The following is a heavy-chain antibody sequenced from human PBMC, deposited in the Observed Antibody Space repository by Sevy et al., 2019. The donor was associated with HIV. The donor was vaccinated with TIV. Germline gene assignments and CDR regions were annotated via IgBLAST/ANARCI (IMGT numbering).Heavy chain of an antibody. Sequence: GGSLRLSCAASGFTFSSYGMHWVRQAPGKGLEWVAFIRYDGSNKYYADSVKGRFTISRDNSKNTLYLQMNSLRAEDTAVYYCAKDPGIVVVVAAYYGMDVWGQWTTVTVSS. V-gene: IGHV3-30*02. CDR3: AKDPGIVVVVAAYYGMDV. D-gene: IGHD2-15*01. CDR2: IRYDGSNK. J-gene: IGHJ6*02. CDR1: GFTFSSYG.